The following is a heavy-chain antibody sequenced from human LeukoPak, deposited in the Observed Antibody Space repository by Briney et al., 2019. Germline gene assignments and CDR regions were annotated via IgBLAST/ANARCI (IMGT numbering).Heavy chain of an antibody. Sequence: SETLSLTCTVSGGSISNYYWSWIRQPPGKGLEWIGYIYYSGSTNYNPSLKSRVTISVDTSKNQFSLKLSSVTAADTAVYYCARVRYSSGWPDYWGQGTLVTVSS. CDR2: IYYSGST. CDR3: ARVRYSSGWPDY. CDR1: GGSISNYY. V-gene: IGHV4-59*01. D-gene: IGHD6-19*01. J-gene: IGHJ4*02.